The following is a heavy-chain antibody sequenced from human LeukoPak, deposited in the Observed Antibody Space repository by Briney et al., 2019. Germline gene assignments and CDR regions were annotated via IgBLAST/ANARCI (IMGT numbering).Heavy chain of an antibody. CDR2: IIPIFGTA. J-gene: IGHJ5*02. CDR1: GYTLTELS. Sequence: GASVKVSCKVSGYTLTELSMHWVRQAPGQGLEWMGGIIPIFGTANYAQKFQGRVTITADESTSTAYMELSSLRSEDTAVYYCASVWPPRHDCSSTSCYWLGSFDPWGQGTLVTVSS. V-gene: IGHV1-69*13. CDR3: ASVWPPRHDCSSTSCYWLGSFDP. D-gene: IGHD2-2*01.